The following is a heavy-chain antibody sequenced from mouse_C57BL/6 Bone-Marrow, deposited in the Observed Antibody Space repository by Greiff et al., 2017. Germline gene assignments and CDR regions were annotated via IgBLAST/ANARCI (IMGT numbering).Heavy chain of an antibody. CDR3: TTIITTGD. CDR2: IDPESGDT. J-gene: IGHJ2*01. D-gene: IGHD1-2*01. Sequence: VQLQQSGAELVRPGASVKLSCTASGFNIKDDYMHWVQQRPEQGLEWIGWIDPESGDTEYASKFQGNATITADTYSNTAYLQLSSLTSEDTAVYYGTTIITTGDWGQGTTLTVSS. V-gene: IGHV14-4*01. CDR1: GFNIKDDY.